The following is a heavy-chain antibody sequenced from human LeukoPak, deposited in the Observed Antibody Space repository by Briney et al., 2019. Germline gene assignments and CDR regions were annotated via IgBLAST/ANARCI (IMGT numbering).Heavy chain of an antibody. J-gene: IGHJ4*02. Sequence: GSLHLSCTASGFSFSSYSMIWGRQAPGTGLQWLSYISSSSGTIYYADSVKGRFTISRDNAQNSLYLQMNTLRAEDTAVYYCARVSYTNSWLPDYWGQGTLVSVSS. CDR2: ISSSSGTI. CDR1: GFSFSSYS. CDR3: ARVSYTNSWLPDY. D-gene: IGHD6-13*01. V-gene: IGHV3-48*04.